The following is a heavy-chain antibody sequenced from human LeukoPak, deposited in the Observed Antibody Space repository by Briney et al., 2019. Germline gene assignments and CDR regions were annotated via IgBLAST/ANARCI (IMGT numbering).Heavy chain of an antibody. V-gene: IGHV3-21*06. Sequence: GGSLRLSCAVSGFTFNVYAMHWVRQIPGKGPEWISSISGSCDFIYYADSVKGRFTISRDNAKNSLYLDMNSLRVEDTAVYFCARALVGAAFDTWGQGALVTVSS. J-gene: IGHJ4*02. CDR1: GFTFNVYA. CDR2: ISGSCDFI. CDR3: ARALVGAAFDT. D-gene: IGHD1-26*01.